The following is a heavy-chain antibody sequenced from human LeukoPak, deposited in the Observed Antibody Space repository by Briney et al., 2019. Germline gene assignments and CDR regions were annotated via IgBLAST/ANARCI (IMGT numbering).Heavy chain of an antibody. Sequence: ASVKVSCKASGYTFTGYYMHWVRQAPGQGLEWMGWINPNSGGTNYAQKFQGRFTMTRDTSISTAYMELSRLRSDDTAVYYCARDLTKAGYSSSFGYWGQGTLVTVSS. V-gene: IGHV1-2*02. CDR1: GYTFTGYY. CDR2: INPNSGGT. CDR3: ARDLTKAGYSSSFGY. D-gene: IGHD6-13*01. J-gene: IGHJ4*02.